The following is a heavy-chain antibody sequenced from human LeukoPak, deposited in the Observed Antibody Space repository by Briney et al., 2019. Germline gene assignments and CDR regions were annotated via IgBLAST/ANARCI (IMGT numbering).Heavy chain of an antibody. CDR3: ARDLRYGSGSYDAFDI. CDR1: GFTFSSYS. Sequence: GSLRLSCAASGFTFSSYSMNWVRQAPGKGLEWVSSISSSSSYIYYADSVKGRFTISRDNAKNSLYLQMNSLRAEDTAVYYCARDLRYGSGSYDAFDIWGQGTMVTVSS. J-gene: IGHJ3*02. D-gene: IGHD3-10*01. V-gene: IGHV3-21*01. CDR2: ISSSSSYI.